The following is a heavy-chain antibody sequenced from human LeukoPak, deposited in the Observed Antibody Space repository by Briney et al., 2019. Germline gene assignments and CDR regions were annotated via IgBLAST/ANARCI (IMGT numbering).Heavy chain of an antibody. J-gene: IGHJ6*03. D-gene: IGHD3-10*01. CDR2: MNPNTGNT. Sequence: GASVKVSCKASGYTFSNYDINWVRQATGQGLERMGWMNPNTGNTGYAQKFQGRVSMTRNTSTSTAYMELSSLRSEDTAVYYCARWGDNFGSGSYTLYYYYMDVWGKGTTVTVSS. V-gene: IGHV1-8*01. CDR3: ARWGDNFGSGSYTLYYYYMDV. CDR1: GYTFSNYD.